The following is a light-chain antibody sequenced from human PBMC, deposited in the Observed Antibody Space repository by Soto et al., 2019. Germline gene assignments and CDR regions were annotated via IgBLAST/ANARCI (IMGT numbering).Light chain of an antibody. CDR1: QSVSSSY. CDR3: QQYGSSPLT. CDR2: DAS. V-gene: IGKV3-20*01. J-gene: IGKJ3*01. Sequence: EIVLTQSPGTLSLSPGERATLSCRASQSVSSSYLAWYQQKPGQAPRLLIYDASSRATGIPDRFSGSGSGTDFTSTISRLEPEDFAVYYCQQYGSSPLTFGPGTKVDIK.